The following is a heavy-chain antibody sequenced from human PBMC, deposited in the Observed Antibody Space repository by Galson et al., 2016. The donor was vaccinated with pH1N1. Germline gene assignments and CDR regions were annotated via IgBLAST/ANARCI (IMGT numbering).Heavy chain of an antibody. CDR3: ARGGTLSDFWSNYYPYGMDV. CDR2: INTGDGNA. Sequence: SVKVSCKASGYTFITSAIHWVRQAPGQRLEWMGWINTGDGNAKSSQNFQDRVTITRDTPATTAYLALRGLRSEDTAVYYCARGGTLSDFWSNYYPYGMDVWGQGTTVTVSS. J-gene: IGHJ6*02. V-gene: IGHV1-3*04. CDR1: GYTFITSA. D-gene: IGHD3-3*01.